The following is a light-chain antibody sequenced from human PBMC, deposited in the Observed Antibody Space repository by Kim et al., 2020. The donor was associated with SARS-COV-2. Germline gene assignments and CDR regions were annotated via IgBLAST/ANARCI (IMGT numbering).Light chain of an antibody. CDR3: QQYSAYPYT. V-gene: IGKV1-16*01. Sequence: SASIEDRVTITCRASQVINNFLAWFQQQPGKAPKPLIYAASSLHSGVPSRFSGSRSGTDFTLTSNNVQPEDFATYYCQQYSAYPYTFGQGTRLEI. CDR1: QVINNF. CDR2: AAS. J-gene: IGKJ2*01.